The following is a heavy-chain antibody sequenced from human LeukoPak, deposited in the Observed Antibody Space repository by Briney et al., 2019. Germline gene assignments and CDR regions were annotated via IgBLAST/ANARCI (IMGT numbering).Heavy chain of an antibody. V-gene: IGHV4-4*07. J-gene: IGHJ6*02. D-gene: IGHD5/OR15-5a*01. CDR1: GGSISGYY. Sequence: SETLSLTCTLSGGSISGYYWSWIRQSAGKGLEWIGRIYSSGSTNYNPSLKSRATMSVDTSKNHFSLNLSSVTAADTAVYYCARGDSTNQDGDYYGLDVWGQGTTVTVSS. CDR2: IYSSGST. CDR3: ARGDSTNQDGDYYGLDV.